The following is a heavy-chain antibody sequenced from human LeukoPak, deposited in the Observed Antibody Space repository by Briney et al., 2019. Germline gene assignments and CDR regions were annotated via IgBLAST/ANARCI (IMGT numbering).Heavy chain of an antibody. Sequence: SVKVSCTASGGTFSSYAISWVRQAPGQGLEWMGGIIPIFGTANYAQKFQGRVTITADESTSTAYMELSSLRSEDTAVYYCASEVIAARRPIFDYWGQGTLVTVSS. CDR2: IIPIFGTA. D-gene: IGHD6-6*01. CDR3: ASEVIAARRPIFDY. V-gene: IGHV1-69*13. J-gene: IGHJ4*02. CDR1: GGTFSSYA.